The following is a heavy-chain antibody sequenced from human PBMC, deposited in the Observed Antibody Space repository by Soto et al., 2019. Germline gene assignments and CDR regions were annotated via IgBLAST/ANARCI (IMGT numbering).Heavy chain of an antibody. D-gene: IGHD2-2*01. Sequence: QVQLVQSGAEVKKPGSSVKVSCKASGGTFSSYDISWVRQAPGQGLEWMGGIIPIFSTANYAQKFRGRVTMTADEYTSKAYMELSSLRSEDTAVYYCARVTGYCSSTCCHPSFRSDYYYSGMDVWGQGTTVTVSS. CDR2: IIPIFSTA. V-gene: IGHV1-69*01. CDR1: GGTFSSYD. CDR3: ARVTGYCSSTCCHPSFRSDYYYSGMDV. J-gene: IGHJ6*02.